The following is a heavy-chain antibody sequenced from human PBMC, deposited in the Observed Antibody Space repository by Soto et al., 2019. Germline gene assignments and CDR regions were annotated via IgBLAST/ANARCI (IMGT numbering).Heavy chain of an antibody. D-gene: IGHD5-12*01. V-gene: IGHV3-23*01. CDR1: GLTSRSHA. Sequence: EVQLLESGGGLVQPGGSLRLSCVVSGLTSRSHAMSWVRQAPGQGLEWVAGISGGGDTEYYSDSVRGRFTISSDNSKNKVYLQIDNLRADDTAAYYCAKAQGVATTKSNFDYWGQGTLVTVSS. CDR2: ISGGGDTE. J-gene: IGHJ4*02. CDR3: AKAQGVATTKSNFDY.